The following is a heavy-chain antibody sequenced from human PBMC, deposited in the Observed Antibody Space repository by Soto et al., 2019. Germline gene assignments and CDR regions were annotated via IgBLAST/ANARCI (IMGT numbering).Heavy chain of an antibody. CDR3: ARGSTGYSSSWYRY. Sequence: QVQLQESGPGLVKPSETLSLTCTVSGGSISSYYGSWIWQPPGKGLEWIGYIYNSGSTNYNPSLKSRVTISVDSSKNQFSLKLSSVTAADTAVYYCARGSTGYSSSWYRYWGQGTLVTVSS. CDR1: GGSISSYY. V-gene: IGHV4-59*08. CDR2: IYNSGST. D-gene: IGHD6-13*01. J-gene: IGHJ4*02.